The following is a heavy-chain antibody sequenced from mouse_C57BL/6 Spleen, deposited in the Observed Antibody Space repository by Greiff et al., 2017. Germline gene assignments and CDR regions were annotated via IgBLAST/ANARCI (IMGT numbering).Heavy chain of an antibody. Sequence: VQLQQSGAELVRPGASVKLSCTASGFNIKDYYMHWVKQRPEQGLEWIGWIDPENGDTEYASKFQGKATITADTSSNTAYLQRSSLTSEDTAVYCGTTPGWVGNYKVECWGQGATLTV. CDR2: IDPENGDT. CDR1: GFNIKDYY. D-gene: IGHD2-1*01. J-gene: IGHJ2*01. CDR3: TTPGWVGNYKVEC. V-gene: IGHV14-4*01.